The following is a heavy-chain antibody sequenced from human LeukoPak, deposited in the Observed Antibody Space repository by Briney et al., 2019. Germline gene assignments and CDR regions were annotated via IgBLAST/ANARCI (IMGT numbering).Heavy chain of an antibody. V-gene: IGHV1-69*05. J-gene: IGHJ6*03. CDR1: GGTFSSHA. CDR3: AGGLQYQLLKALGYYYMDV. CDR2: IVPISGTA. D-gene: IGHD2-2*01. Sequence: SVKVSCKASGGTFSSHAIAWVRQAPGQGPEWMGGIVPISGTANYAQKFQGRVTITTDESTSTAYMELSSLTSDDTAVYYCAGGLQYQLLKALGYYYMDVWGEGTTVTVSS.